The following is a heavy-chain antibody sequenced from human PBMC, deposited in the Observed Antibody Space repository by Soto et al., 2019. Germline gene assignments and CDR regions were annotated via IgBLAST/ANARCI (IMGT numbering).Heavy chain of an antibody. J-gene: IGHJ4*02. CDR1: GYTFTSYA. D-gene: IGHD3-10*01. V-gene: IGHV1-3*01. CDR3: ARDLGITIHGDDY. Sequence: QVQLVQSGAEVKKPGASVKVSCKASGYTFTSYAMHWVRQAPGQRLEWMGWINAGNGNTKYSQKFQGRVTITRDTXASTAYMELSSLRSEDTAVYYCARDLGITIHGDDYWGQGTLVTVSS. CDR2: INAGNGNT.